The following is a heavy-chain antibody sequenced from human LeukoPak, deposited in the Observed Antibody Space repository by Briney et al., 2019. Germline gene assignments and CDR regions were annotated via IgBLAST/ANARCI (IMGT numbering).Heavy chain of an antibody. CDR3: AKDRALYCTNGVCYSGLFDY. V-gene: IGHV3-23*01. CDR1: GFTFSSYA. CDR2: ISGSGGST. Sequence: GGSLRLSCAASGFTFSSYAMSWVRQAPGKGLEWVSAISGSGGSTYYADSVKGRFTISGDNSKNTLYLQMNSLRAEDTAVYYCAKDRALYCTNGVCYSGLFDYWGQGTLVTVSS. D-gene: IGHD2-8*01. J-gene: IGHJ4*02.